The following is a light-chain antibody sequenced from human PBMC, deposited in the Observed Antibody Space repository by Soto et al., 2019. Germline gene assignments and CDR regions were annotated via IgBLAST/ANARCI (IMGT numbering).Light chain of an antibody. CDR3: QQYGSSGT. J-gene: IGKJ1*01. Sequence: ENVLTQSPGTLSLSPGERATLSCRASQSVSNNYLAWYQQKPGQAPRLLIYGASNRATGIPDWFSGSGSGTDFTLTISRLEPEDVAVYYCQQYGSSGTFGQGTKVEIK. CDR2: GAS. CDR1: QSVSNNY. V-gene: IGKV3-20*01.